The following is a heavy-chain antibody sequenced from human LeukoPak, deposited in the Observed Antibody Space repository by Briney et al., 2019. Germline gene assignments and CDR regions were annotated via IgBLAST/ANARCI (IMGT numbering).Heavy chain of an antibody. Sequence: GGSLRLSCAASGFTFSSYAMSWVRQAPGKGLEWVSAISGSGGSTYYADSVKGRFTISRDNSKNTLYLQMNSLRAEDTAVYYCAKWGAAGEDTYYYYYGMDVWGQGTTVTVSS. D-gene: IGHD6-13*01. CDR1: GFTFSSYA. J-gene: IGHJ6*02. CDR2: ISGSGGST. V-gene: IGHV3-23*01. CDR3: AKWGAAGEDTYYYYYGMDV.